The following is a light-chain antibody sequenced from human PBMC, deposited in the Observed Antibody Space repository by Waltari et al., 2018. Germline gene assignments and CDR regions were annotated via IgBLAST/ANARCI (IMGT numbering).Light chain of an antibody. CDR2: AVS. V-gene: IGLV2-14*01. Sequence: QSALTQPASVSGSPGQSISIPCTGTSSAVGVYNYVPWYQQYPVKAPKLMIYAVSNRPSGFSKRFSGSKSDNTASLTISGLQAEDEADYYCSSYTSSSTWVFGGGTKLTVL. CDR1: SSAVGVYNY. J-gene: IGLJ3*02. CDR3: SSYTSSSTWV.